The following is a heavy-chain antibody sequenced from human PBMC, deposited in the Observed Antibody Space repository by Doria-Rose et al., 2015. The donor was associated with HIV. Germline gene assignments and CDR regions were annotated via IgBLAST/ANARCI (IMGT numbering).Heavy chain of an antibody. CDR1: GVSLSSPGMG. CDR2: NFSDDDR. CDR3: ARIKSSRWYHKYYFDF. Sequence: QVTLKESGPVLVKPTETLTLTCTVSGVSLSSPGMGVSWIRQPQGKALEWLAINFSDDDRSYKTSLKSRLTISRGASKSQVVLTMTDMDPVDTATYYCARIKSSRWYHKYYFDFWGQGTLVIVSA. D-gene: IGHD6-13*01. V-gene: IGHV2-26*01. J-gene: IGHJ4*02.